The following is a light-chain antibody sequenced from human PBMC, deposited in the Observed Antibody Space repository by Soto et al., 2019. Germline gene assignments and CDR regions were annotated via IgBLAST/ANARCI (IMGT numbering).Light chain of an antibody. V-gene: IGLV3-1*01. J-gene: IGLJ2*01. CDR1: KLGDKY. CDR2: QDN. CDR3: QAWDSSTACVV. Sequence: SYELTQPPSVSVSPGQTASITCSGDKLGDKYACWYQQKPGQSPVLVIYQDNKRPSGIPERFSGSNSGNTATLTISGTQAMDEADYYCQAWDSSTACVVFGGGTKLTV.